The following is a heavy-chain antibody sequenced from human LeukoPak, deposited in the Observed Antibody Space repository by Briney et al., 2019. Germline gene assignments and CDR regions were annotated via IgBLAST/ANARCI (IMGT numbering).Heavy chain of an antibody. CDR2: ISSSSSYI. V-gene: IGHV3-21*01. CDR3: ARDMNPNYYYGMDV. CDR1: GFTFSSYS. D-gene: IGHD1-14*01. J-gene: IGHJ6*02. Sequence: GGSLRLSCAASGFTFSSYSMNWVRQAPGKGLEWASSISSSSSYIYYADSVKGRFTISRDNAKNSLYLQMNSLRAEDTAVYYCARDMNPNYYYGMDVWGQGTTVTVSS.